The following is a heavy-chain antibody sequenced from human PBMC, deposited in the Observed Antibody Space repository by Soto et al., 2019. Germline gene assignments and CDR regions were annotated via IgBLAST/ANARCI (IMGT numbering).Heavy chain of an antibody. CDR3: VKAHFWSGYSGMTQYYFDY. CDR2: IRGGGDKI. J-gene: IGHJ4*02. CDR1: GFSFSSRV. D-gene: IGHD3-3*02. Sequence: GGSLRLSCAASGFSFSSRVMGWVRQAPGKGLEWVSSIRGGGDKIYYADSVKGRFTISRDNSNDTLYLQMNSLRAEDTALYYCVKAHFWSGYSGMTQYYFDYWGPGTLVTVSS. V-gene: IGHV3-23*01.